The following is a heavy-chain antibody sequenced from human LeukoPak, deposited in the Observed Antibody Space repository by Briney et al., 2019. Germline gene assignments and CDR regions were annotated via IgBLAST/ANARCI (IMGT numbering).Heavy chain of an antibody. J-gene: IGHJ3*02. CDR1: GFTFSNFA. Sequence: GSLRLSCAASGFTFSNFAMHWVRQAPGKGLEWVSSISSSSSYIYYADSVKGRFTISRDNAKNSLYLQMNSLRAEDTAVYYCARVGRGYDAFDIWGQGTMVTVSS. V-gene: IGHV3-21*01. CDR3: ARVGRGYDAFDI. CDR2: ISSSSSYI. D-gene: IGHD1-26*01.